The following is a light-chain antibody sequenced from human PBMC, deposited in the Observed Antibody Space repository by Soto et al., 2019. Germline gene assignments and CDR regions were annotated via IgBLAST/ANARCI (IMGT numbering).Light chain of an antibody. CDR2: GAF. CDR1: QSVGTN. Sequence: ELVLTQSPGPLSVSPGERVTLSCRASQSVGTNLAWYQQKPGQAPRLLTYGAFTSAPDITARFSASWSGTACTLTGSSLQSEDFVVESGQQYDGWPPSINCGQGTRLEIK. CDR3: QQYDGWPPSIN. J-gene: IGKJ5*01. V-gene: IGKV3-15*01.